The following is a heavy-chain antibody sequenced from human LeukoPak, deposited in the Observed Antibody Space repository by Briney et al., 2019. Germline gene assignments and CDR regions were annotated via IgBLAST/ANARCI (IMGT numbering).Heavy chain of an antibody. Sequence: SETLSLTCTVSGGSISSYYWSWIRQPPGKGLEWIGYICYSGSTNYNPSLKSRVTISVGTSKNQFSLKLSSVTAADTAVYYCARLLSTGAFDIWGQGTMVTVSS. CDR3: ARLLSTGAFDI. D-gene: IGHD4-17*01. V-gene: IGHV4-59*08. CDR1: GGSISSYY. J-gene: IGHJ3*02. CDR2: ICYSGST.